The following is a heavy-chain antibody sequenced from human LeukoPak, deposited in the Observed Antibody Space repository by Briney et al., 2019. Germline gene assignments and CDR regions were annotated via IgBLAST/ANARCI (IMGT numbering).Heavy chain of an antibody. CDR3: ARGPYYFDY. V-gene: IGHV4-39*01. CDR2: IYYSGGT. CDR1: GGSISSSGYY. J-gene: IGHJ4*02. Sequence: SETLSLTCTLSGGSISSSGYYWGWTRQPPGKGLEWIGSIYYSGGTYYNPSLKSRITISVDTSKNQLSLKLSSVPAADTAVYYCARGPYYFDYWGQGTLVTVSS.